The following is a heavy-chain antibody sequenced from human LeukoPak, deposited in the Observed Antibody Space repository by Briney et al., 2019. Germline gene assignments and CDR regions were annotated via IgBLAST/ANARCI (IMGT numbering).Heavy chain of an antibody. CDR1: GFTFSRYT. D-gene: IGHD4-17*01. Sequence: PGGSLRLSCAASGFTFSRYTMNWVRQAPGKGLEWVSSITSSSSYIYYADSVKGRFTISRDNAKNSLYLQMNSLRAEDTAVYYCARAAYDGELEYWGQGTLVTVSS. J-gene: IGHJ4*02. V-gene: IGHV3-21*01. CDR3: ARAAYDGELEY. CDR2: ITSSSSYI.